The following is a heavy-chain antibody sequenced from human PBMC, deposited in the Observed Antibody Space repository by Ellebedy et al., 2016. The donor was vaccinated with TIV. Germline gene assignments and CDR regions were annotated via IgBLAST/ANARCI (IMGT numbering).Heavy chain of an antibody. V-gene: IGHV1-69*05. CDR1: GGTFSSYA. CDR3: ARDESYYDSSGED. Sequence: SVKVSXXASGGTFSSYAISWVRQAPGQGLEWMGGIIPIFGTANYAQKFQGRVTMTTDTSTSTAYMELRSLRSDDTAVYYCARDESYYDSSGEDWGQGTLVTVSS. J-gene: IGHJ4*02. D-gene: IGHD3-22*01. CDR2: IIPIFGTA.